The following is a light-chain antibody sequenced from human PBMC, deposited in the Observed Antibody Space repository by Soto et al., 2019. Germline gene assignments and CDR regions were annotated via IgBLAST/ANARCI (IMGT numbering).Light chain of an antibody. CDR3: QQSSRSPLT. J-gene: IGKJ5*01. V-gene: IGKV3-20*01. CDR1: QSVSSTY. CDR2: AAS. Sequence: EIVLTQSPGTLSLSPGERATLSCRASQSVSSTYLAWYRQKPGPAPRLLMYAASSRANGIPDRFSGSGSGTDFPLTITKLEPEDVAVYYCQQSSRSPLTFGQGTRLDIK.